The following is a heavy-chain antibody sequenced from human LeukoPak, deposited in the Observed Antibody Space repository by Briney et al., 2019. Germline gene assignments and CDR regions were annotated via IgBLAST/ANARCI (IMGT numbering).Heavy chain of an antibody. D-gene: IGHD5-24*01. Sequence: GGSLRLSCAASGFTFSSYSMNWVRQAPGKGLEWVSSISSSSSYIYYADSVKGRFTISGDNAKNSLYLQMNSLRAEDTAVYYCARDLEMGGAFDIWGQGTMVTVSS. CDR3: ARDLEMGGAFDI. CDR2: ISSSSSYI. J-gene: IGHJ3*02. V-gene: IGHV3-21*01. CDR1: GFTFSSYS.